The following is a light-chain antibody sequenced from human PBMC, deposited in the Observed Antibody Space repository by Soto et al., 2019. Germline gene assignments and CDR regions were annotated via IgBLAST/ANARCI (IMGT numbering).Light chain of an antibody. V-gene: IGLV2-14*03. Sequence: QSALTQPASVSGSPGQSITISCTGTSSDIGHYDYVSWYQQHPGKAPKLMIYHVTYRPSGVSNGYSGSKSGNSASLTISGLQADDEADYYCCSLTTSHTYGFGSGTKLTVL. J-gene: IGLJ1*01. CDR3: CSLTTSHTYG. CDR1: SSDIGHYDY. CDR2: HVT.